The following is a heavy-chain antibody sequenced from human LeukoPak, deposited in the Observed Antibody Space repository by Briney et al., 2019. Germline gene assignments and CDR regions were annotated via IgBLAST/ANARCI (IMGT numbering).Heavy chain of an antibody. CDR3: AKDSRPHCGGDCYSGSDY. Sequence: GGSLRLSCATSGFTFSDYYITWIRQAPGKGLEWVSYITSSGSTIYYADSVKGRFTISRDNSKNTLYLQMNSLRAEDTAVYYCAKDSRPHCGGDCYSGSDYWGQGTLVTVSS. CDR1: GFTFSDYY. J-gene: IGHJ4*02. D-gene: IGHD2-21*01. V-gene: IGHV3-11*01. CDR2: ITSSGSTI.